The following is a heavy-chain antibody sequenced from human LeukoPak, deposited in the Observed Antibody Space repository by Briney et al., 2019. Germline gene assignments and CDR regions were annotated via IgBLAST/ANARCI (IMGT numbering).Heavy chain of an antibody. CDR2: LHYSGST. D-gene: IGHD3-16*01. CDR3: ARETSQKGAHYMDV. V-gene: IGHV4-39*07. CDR1: GGSIGSITYY. J-gene: IGHJ6*03. Sequence: SETLSLTCSASGGSIGSITYYWAWIRQPPGKGLEWIGSLHYSGSTDYNPSLKSRVTVSVDMSKNQFSLKLSSVTAADTAVYYCARETSQKGAHYMDVWGKGTTVTISS.